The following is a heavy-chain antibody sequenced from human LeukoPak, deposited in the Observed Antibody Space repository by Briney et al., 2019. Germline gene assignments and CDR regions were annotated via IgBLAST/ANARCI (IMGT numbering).Heavy chain of an antibody. J-gene: IGHJ4*02. CDR1: GYSFTRSW. CDR2: IHPGDSDT. Sequence: GESLKISCRGSGYSFTRSWIAWVRQMPGKGLEWMGIIHPGDSDTRYSPSFQGQVTISADKSISTAYLQWSSLQASDTAIYFCVRLGDHITARPFDYWGQGILVTVSS. D-gene: IGHD6-6*01. V-gene: IGHV5-51*01. CDR3: VRLGDHITARPFDY.